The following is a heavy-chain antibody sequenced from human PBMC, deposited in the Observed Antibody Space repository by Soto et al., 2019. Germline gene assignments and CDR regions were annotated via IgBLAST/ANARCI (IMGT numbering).Heavy chain of an antibody. V-gene: IGHV4-59*01. CDR1: GGSISSYY. CDR2: IYYSGST. CDR3: ARDSTHSSSWFLDY. Sequence: QVQLQESGPGLVKPSETLSLTCTVSGGSISSYYWSWIRQPPGKGLEWIGYIYYSGSTNYNPSLKSRVTISVDTSKNQFSLKLSSVTAADTAVYYCARDSTHSSSWFLDYWGQGTLVTVSS. D-gene: IGHD6-13*01. J-gene: IGHJ4*02.